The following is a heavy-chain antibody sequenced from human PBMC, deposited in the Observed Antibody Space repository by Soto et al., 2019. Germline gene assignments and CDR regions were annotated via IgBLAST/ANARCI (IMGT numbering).Heavy chain of an antibody. Sequence: SETLSLTCTVSGGSISSYYWSWIRQPPGKGLEWIGYIYYSGSTNYNPSLKSRVTISVDTSKNQFSLKLSSVTAADTAVYYCARDRRDGYNYYYYYGMDIWGQGTTVTVSS. CDR2: IYYSGST. V-gene: IGHV4-59*01. CDR1: GGSISSYY. D-gene: IGHD5-12*01. CDR3: ARDRRDGYNYYYYYGMDI. J-gene: IGHJ6*02.